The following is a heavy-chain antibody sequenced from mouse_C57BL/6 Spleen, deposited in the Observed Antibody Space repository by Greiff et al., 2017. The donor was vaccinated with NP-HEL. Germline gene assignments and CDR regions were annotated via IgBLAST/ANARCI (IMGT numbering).Heavy chain of an antibody. CDR2: IFPGSGST. V-gene: IGHV1-75*01. CDR1: GYTFTDYY. D-gene: IGHD1-1*01. Sequence: VQLQQSGPELVKPGASVKISCKASGYTFTDYYINWVKQRPGQGLEWIGWIFPGSGSTYYNEKFKGKATLTVDTSSSTAYMLLSSLTSEDSAVYFCARGGAYGRGYFDYWGQGTTLTVSS. J-gene: IGHJ2*01. CDR3: ARGGAYGRGYFDY.